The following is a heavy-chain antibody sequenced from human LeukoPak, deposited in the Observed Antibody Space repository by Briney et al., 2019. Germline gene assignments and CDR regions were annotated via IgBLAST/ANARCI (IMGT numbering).Heavy chain of an antibody. CDR2: INHSGST. CDR3: ARWNSGSYPRPQALFDY. D-gene: IGHD1-26*01. V-gene: IGHV4-34*01. CDR1: GGSFSGYY. Sequence: PSETLSLTCAVYGGSFSGYYWSWIRQPPGKGLEWIGEINHSGSTNYNPSLKSRVTISVDTSKNQFSLKLSSVTAADTAVYYCARWNSGSYPRPQALFDYWGQGTLVTVSS. J-gene: IGHJ4*02.